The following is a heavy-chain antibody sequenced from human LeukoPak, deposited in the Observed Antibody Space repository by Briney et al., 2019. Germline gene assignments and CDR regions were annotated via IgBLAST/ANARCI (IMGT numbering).Heavy chain of an antibody. Sequence: PSETLSLTCTASGGSISSYYWSWIRQPPGKGLEWIGYIYYSGSTNYNPSLKSRVTISVDTSKNQFSLKLSSVTAADTAVYYCARGVYCSGGSCLFDYWAREPWSPSPQ. CDR2: IYYSGST. J-gene: IGHJ4*02. CDR3: ARGVYCSGGSCLFDY. CDR1: GGSISSYY. V-gene: IGHV4-59*01. D-gene: IGHD2-15*01.